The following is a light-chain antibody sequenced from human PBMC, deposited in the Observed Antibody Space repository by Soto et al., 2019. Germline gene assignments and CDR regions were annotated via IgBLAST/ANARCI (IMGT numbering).Light chain of an antibody. CDR2: GAS. CDR1: QIVGGDT. V-gene: IGKV3-20*01. Sequence: EIVLTQSPGTLSLSPGERATLSCRASQIVGGDTLAWFQQRPGQAPRLVMYGASNRAAGIPDRFSGSGSGTDFTLTVSRLEPEDFAMYYCQQYHWAPDTFGRGTRLEMK. J-gene: IGKJ5*01. CDR3: QQYHWAPDT.